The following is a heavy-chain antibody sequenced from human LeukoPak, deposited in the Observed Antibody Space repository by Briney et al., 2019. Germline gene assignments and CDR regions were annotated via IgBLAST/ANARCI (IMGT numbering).Heavy chain of an antibody. J-gene: IGHJ4*02. CDR2: IIPILGIA. CDR3: SRDREYGWYDVDFSY. V-gene: IGHV1-69*04. Sequence: SVKVSCKASGGTFSSYAISWVRQAPGQGLEWMGRIIPILGIANYAQTFKGRVTITADKPTSMAYMELSSLRSEDTAVYYCSRDREYGWYDVDFSYWGQGTLVTVCS. CDR1: GGTFSSYA. D-gene: IGHD2-8*02.